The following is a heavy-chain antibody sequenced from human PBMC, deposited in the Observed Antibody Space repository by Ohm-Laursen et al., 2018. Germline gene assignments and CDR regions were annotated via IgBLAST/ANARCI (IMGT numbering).Heavy chain of an antibody. CDR2: IYYSGST. CDR3: ARANKRSSSWVSYYGMDV. D-gene: IGHD6-13*01. J-gene: IGHJ6*02. Sequence: GTLSLTCTVSGGSISSSSYYWGWIRQPPGKGLEWIGSIYYSGSTNYNPSLKSRVTISVDTSKNQFSLKLSSVTAADTAVYYCARANKRSSSWVSYYGMDVWGQGTTVTVSS. CDR1: GGSISSSSYY. V-gene: IGHV4-39*07.